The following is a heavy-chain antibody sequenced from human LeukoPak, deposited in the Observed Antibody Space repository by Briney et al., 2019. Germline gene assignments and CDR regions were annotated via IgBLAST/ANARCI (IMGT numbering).Heavy chain of an antibody. J-gene: IGHJ4*02. CDR2: IYYSGST. D-gene: IGHD4-17*01. Sequence: PSETLSFTCTVSGGSISSYYWSWIRQPPGKGLEWIGYIYYSGSTNYNPSLKSRVTISVDTSKNQFSLKLSSVTAADTAVYYCARADYGDFFDYWGQGTLVTVSS. V-gene: IGHV4-59*01. CDR3: ARADYGDFFDY. CDR1: GGSISSYY.